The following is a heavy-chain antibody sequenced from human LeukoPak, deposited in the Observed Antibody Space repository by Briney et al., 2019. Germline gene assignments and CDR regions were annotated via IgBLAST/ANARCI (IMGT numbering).Heavy chain of an antibody. CDR3: ARDLPLDPMAPPDY. CDR1: GYTFTSYG. CDR2: ISAYNGNT. V-gene: IGHV1-18*01. Sequence: ASVTVSCTASGYTFTSYGISWVRQAPGQGLEWMGWISAYNGNTNYAQKLQGRVTMTTDTSTSTAYMELRSLRSDDTAVYYCARDLPLDPMAPPDYWGQGTLVTVSS. D-gene: IGHD3-10*01. J-gene: IGHJ4*02.